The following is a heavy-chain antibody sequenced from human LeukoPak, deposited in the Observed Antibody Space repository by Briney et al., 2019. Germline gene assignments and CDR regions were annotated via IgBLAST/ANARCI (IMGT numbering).Heavy chain of an antibody. CDR3: ARKASYYYDFTDAFDI. D-gene: IGHD3-22*01. J-gene: IGHJ3*02. V-gene: IGHV1-8*01. CDR1: GYTFTSYD. Sequence: ASVKVSCKASGYTFTSYDINWVRHATGQGLEWMGWMNPNSGNTGYAQKFQGRVTITADESTSTAYMELSSLRSEDTAVYYCARKASYYYDFTDAFDIWGQRTLVTVSS. CDR2: MNPNSGNT.